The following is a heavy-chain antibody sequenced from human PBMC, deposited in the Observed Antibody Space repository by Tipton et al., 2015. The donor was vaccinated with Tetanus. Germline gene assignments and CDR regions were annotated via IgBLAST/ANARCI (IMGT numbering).Heavy chain of an antibody. CDR2: IYYNGST. D-gene: IGHD5/OR15-5a*01. CDR1: GGSISYYY. Sequence: TLSLTCSVSGGSISYYYWSWIRQSPGKGLEWIGHIYYNGSTKYNPSLKSRVTVSLDTSKKHFSLKLSSVTAADTAVYYCARLTEIVSRSGWAFDYWGLGTLVTVSS. CDR3: ARLTEIVSRSGWAFDY. V-gene: IGHV4-59*08. J-gene: IGHJ4*02.